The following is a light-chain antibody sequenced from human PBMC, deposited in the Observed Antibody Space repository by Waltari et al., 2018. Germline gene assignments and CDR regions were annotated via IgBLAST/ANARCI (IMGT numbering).Light chain of an antibody. J-gene: IGLJ3*02. CDR3: SSFSSRGTLVV. CDR1: SSDVGGYNH. CDR2: EVT. Sequence: QSALTQPASVSASPGQSITISCTGTSSDVGGYNHVFWYQQHPGKAPKLIIYEVTNRPSGFSDRFSASKSGNTASLAISGLQGEDEADYYCSSFSSRGTLVVFGGGTKLTVL. V-gene: IGLV2-14*01.